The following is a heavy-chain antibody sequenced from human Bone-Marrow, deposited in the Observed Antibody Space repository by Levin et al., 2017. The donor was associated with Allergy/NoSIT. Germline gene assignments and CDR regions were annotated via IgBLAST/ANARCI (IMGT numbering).Heavy chain of an antibody. J-gene: IGHJ6*02. CDR2: IYTSGST. CDR3: ARDMPAAILPGPYGMDV. Sequence: SETLSFTCTVSGGSISSYYWSWIRQPAGKGLEWIGRIYTSGSTNYNPSLKSRVTMSVDTSKNQFSLKLSSVTAADTAVYYCARDMPAAILPGPYGMDVWGQGTTVTVSS. V-gene: IGHV4-4*07. D-gene: IGHD2-2*02. CDR1: GGSISSYY.